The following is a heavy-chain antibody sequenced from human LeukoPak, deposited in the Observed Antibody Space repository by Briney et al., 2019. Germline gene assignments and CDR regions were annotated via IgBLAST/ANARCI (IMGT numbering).Heavy chain of an antibody. CDR3: AKPAKTDCADY. D-gene: IGHD2-21*02. CDR2: ISGSGGNA. Sequence: GGTLRLSCAASGFTFSSYAMNWVRQVPGKGLEWVSSISGSGGNAYYADSVKSQFTISRDNSKNTLYLQMNSLRADDTAVYYCAKPAKTDCADYWGQGTLVTVSS. CDR1: GFTFSSYA. J-gene: IGHJ4*02. V-gene: IGHV3-23*01.